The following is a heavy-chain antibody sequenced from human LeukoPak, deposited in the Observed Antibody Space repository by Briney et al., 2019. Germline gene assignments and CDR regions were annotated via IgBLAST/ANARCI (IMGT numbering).Heavy chain of an antibody. CDR3: AKGSRRYCSGGSCTKYYYYGMDV. J-gene: IGHJ6*02. CDR2: TRNKANSYTT. Sequence: PGGSLRLSCAASGFPFSDHYMDWVRQAPGKGLEWVGRTRNKANSYTTEYAAPVKGRFTISRDDSKNSLYLQMNSLKTEDTAVYYCAKGSRRYCSGGSCTKYYYYGMDVWGQGTTVTVSS. CDR1: GFPFSDHY. V-gene: IGHV3-72*01. D-gene: IGHD2-15*01.